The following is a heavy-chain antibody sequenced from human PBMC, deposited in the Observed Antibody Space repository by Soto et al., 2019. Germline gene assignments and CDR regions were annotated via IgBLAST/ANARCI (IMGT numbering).Heavy chain of an antibody. CDR1: GGTFNIYA. V-gene: IGHV1-69*01. CDR2: NLPIFGSP. Sequence: QVQLVQSGAEVTKPGSSVKVSCKASGGTFNIYAISWVRQSPGQGLEWMGGNLPIFGSPNYAQRFQGRVTITADESTTTSYLELSSLRSEDTAVYYCARDFDINGYGRLDYWGQGTLVLVSS. J-gene: IGHJ4*02. CDR3: ARDFDINGYGRLDY. D-gene: IGHD3-22*01.